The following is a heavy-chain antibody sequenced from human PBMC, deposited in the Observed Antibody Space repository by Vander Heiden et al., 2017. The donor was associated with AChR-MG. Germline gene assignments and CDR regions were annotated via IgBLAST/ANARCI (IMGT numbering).Heavy chain of an antibody. CDR2: ISSSSSYI. CDR3: ARDLRIFGD. V-gene: IGHV3-21*01. J-gene: IGHJ4*02. D-gene: IGHD2-15*01. Sequence: PGKGLEWVSSISSSSSYIYYADSVKGRFTISRDNAKNSLYLQMNSLRAEDTAVYYCARDLRIFGDWGQGTLVTVSS.